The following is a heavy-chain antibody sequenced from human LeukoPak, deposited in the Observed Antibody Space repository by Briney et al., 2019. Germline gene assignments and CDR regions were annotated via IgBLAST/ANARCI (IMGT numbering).Heavy chain of an antibody. V-gene: IGHV1-2*02. J-gene: IGHJ3*02. D-gene: IGHD5-12*01. CDR1: GYTFTGPY. CDR3: VRDGYSGGAFDI. Sequence: SVKVSCKASGYTFTGPYMHWVRQAPGQGLEWMGWIYPKSGGTNYAQKFQSRVTMTRDTSITTAFMELNILKSDDTAVYYCVRDGYSGGAFDIWGQGTMVTVSS. CDR2: IYPKSGGT.